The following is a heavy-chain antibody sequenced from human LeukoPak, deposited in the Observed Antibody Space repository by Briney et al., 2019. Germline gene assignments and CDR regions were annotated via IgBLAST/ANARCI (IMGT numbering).Heavy chain of an antibody. V-gene: IGHV4-39*01. CDR2: IYYSGST. CDR1: GGSIGSYY. J-gene: IGHJ2*01. CDR3: ARHPSFCSNGVCKTRYFDL. Sequence: SETLSLTCTVSGGSIGSYYWGWIRQPPGKGLEWIGSIYYSGSTYYNPSLKSRVTISVDTSKNQFSLKLSSVTAADTAVYYCARHPSFCSNGVCKTRYFDLWGRGTLVTVSS. D-gene: IGHD2-8*01.